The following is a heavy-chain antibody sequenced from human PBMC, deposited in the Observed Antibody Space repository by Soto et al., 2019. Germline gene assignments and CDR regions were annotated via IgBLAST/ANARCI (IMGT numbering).Heavy chain of an antibody. J-gene: IGHJ3*02. CDR1: GYTFTSYG. CDR2: ISAYNGNT. Sequence: ASVKVSCKASGYTFTSYGISWVRQAPGQGLEWMGWISAYNGNTNYAQKLQGRVTMTTDTSTSTAYMELRSLRSDDTAVYYCARDPPYYDFWSGYYGAHAFDIWGQGTMVTVSS. CDR3: ARDPPYYDFWSGYYGAHAFDI. V-gene: IGHV1-18*01. D-gene: IGHD3-3*01.